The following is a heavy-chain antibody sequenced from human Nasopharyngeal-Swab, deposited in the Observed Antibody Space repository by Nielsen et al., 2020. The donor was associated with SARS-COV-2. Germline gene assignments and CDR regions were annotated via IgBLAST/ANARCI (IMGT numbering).Heavy chain of an antibody. V-gene: IGHV4-31*03. J-gene: IGHJ1*01. D-gene: IGHD6-13*01. CDR1: GGSISSGDYY. CDR3: ARLSGSSWYVEYFQH. Sequence: SETLSLTCTVSGGSISSGDYYWSWIRQHPGKGLEWIGYIYYSGSTYYNPSLKSRVTISVDTSKNQFSLKLSSVTAADTAVYYCARLSGSSWYVEYFQHWGQGTLVTVSS. CDR2: IYYSGST.